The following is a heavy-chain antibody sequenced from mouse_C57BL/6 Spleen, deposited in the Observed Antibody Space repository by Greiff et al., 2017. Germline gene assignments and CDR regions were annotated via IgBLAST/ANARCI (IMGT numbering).Heavy chain of an antibody. V-gene: IGHV1-26*01. J-gene: IGHJ2*01. CDR2: INPNNGGT. D-gene: IGHD2-3*01. CDR1: GYTFTDYY. Sequence: VQLQQSGPELVKPGASVKISCKASGYTFTDYYMNWVKQSHGKSLEWIGDINPNNGGTSYNQKFKGKATLTVDKSSSTAYMELRSLTSEDSAVYYCARREDDASSFDYWGQGTTLTVSS. CDR3: ARREDDASSFDY.